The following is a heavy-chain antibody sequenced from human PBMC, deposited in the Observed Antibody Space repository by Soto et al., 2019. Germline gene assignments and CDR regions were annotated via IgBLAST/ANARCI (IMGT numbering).Heavy chain of an antibody. CDR1: GGSISSGDNY. CDR3: ARNSYGYIFYDS. J-gene: IGHJ4*02. V-gene: IGHV4-30-4*01. Sequence: QVQLQESGPGLVKPSQTLSLTCTVSGGSISSGDNYWSWIRQPPGKGLEWIGYIYYSGSTYYNPSRQSRVTISVDTSKNQFSLKLNSVAAADTAVYYCARNSYGYIFYDSWGQGTLVTVSS. D-gene: IGHD5-18*01. CDR2: IYYSGST.